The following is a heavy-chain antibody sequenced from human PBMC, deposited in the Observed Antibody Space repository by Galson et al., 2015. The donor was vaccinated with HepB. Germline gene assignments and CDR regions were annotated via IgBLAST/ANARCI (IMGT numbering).Heavy chain of an antibody. CDR2: IVVGSGNT. V-gene: IGHV1-58*02. CDR1: GFTFTSSA. J-gene: IGHJ3*02. D-gene: IGHD3-22*01. CDR3: AAASGMVVVSDAFDI. Sequence: SVKVSRKASGFTFTSSAMQWVRQARGQRLEWIGWIVVGSGNTNYAQKFQERVTITRDMSTSTAYMELSSLRSEDTAVYYCAAASGMVVVSDAFDIWGQGTMVTVSS.